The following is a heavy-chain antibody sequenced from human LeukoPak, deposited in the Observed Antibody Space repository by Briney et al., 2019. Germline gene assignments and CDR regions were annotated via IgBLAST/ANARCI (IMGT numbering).Heavy chain of an antibody. J-gene: IGHJ4*02. Sequence: AGSLRLSCAASGFTFSHYAMNWVRQPPGKGLEWVSGVSGSGGSVYHAGSVRGRFTISRDNSKNTLYLQMNSLRAEDTAVYYCAKDRFGDYFSLFDSWGQGTLVTVSS. CDR1: GFTFSHYA. V-gene: IGHV3-23*01. CDR2: VSGSGGSV. CDR3: AKDRFGDYFSLFDS. D-gene: IGHD4-17*01.